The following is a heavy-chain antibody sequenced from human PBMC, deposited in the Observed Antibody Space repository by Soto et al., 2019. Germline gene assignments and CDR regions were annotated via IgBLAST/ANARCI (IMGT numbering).Heavy chain of an antibody. CDR2: IYYSGST. D-gene: IGHD2-8*01. CDR3: ARGGYCTNGECYYKGMVLNWFDP. CDR1: GGSISSYD. Sequence: SETLSLTCTVSGGSISSYDWSWIRQPPGKGLEWIGYIYYSGSTNYNPSLKSRVTISVDTSKNQFSLKLSSVTAADTAVYYCARGGYCTNGECYYKGMVLNWFDPWGQGTLVTVSS. V-gene: IGHV4-59*01. J-gene: IGHJ5*02.